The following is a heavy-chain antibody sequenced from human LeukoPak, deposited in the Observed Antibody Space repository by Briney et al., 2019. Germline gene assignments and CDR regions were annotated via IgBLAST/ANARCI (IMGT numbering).Heavy chain of an antibody. D-gene: IGHD5-24*01. V-gene: IGHV3-9*01. CDR3: AKDLTSRDGYNSLFDY. J-gene: IGHJ4*02. Sequence: GRSLRLSCAASGFTFDDCAMHWVRQAPGKGLEWVSGISWNSGSIGYADSVKGRFTISRDNAKNSLYLQMNSLRAEDTALYYCAKDLTSRDGYNSLFDYWGQGTLVTVSS. CDR2: ISWNSGSI. CDR1: GFTFDDCA.